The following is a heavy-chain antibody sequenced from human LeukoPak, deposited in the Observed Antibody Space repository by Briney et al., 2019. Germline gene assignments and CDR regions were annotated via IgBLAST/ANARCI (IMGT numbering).Heavy chain of an antibody. V-gene: IGHV4-34*01. CDR3: ARNDCSGGSCYPPAS. J-gene: IGHJ5*02. Sequence: PSETLSLTCAVYGGSFSGYYWSWIRQPPGKGLEWIGEINHSGSINYNPSLKSRVTISVDTSKNQFSLKLSSVTAADTAVYYCARNDCSGGSCYPPASWGQGTLVTVSS. CDR1: GGSFSGYY. D-gene: IGHD2-15*01. CDR2: INHSGSI.